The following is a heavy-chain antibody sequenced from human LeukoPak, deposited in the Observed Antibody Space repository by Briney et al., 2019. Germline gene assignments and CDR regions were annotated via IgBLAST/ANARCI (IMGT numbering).Heavy chain of an antibody. CDR1: GGSISSGSYY. V-gene: IGHV4-61*02. CDR2: IYTSGST. J-gene: IGHJ4*02. D-gene: IGHD6-19*01. Sequence: SQTLSLTCTVSGGSISSGSYYWSWIRQPAGKGLEWIGRIYTSGSTNYNPSLKSRVTMSVDTPKNQFSLKLKSVTAADTAVYYCARSLLVVAGTEANFDYWGQGSLVTVSS. CDR3: ARSLLVVAGTEANFDY.